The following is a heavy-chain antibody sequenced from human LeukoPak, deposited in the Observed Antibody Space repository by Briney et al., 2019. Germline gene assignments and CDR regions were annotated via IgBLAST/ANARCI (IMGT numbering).Heavy chain of an antibody. J-gene: IGHJ3*02. CDR3: ARDGRDYGDYVKAFDI. D-gene: IGHD4-17*01. CDR2: IYSGGST. CDR1: GFTVSSNY. Sequence: GGSLRLSCAASGFTVSSNYMSWVRQAPGKGLEWVSVIYSGGSTYYADSVKGRFTISRDNSKNTLYLQMNSLRAEDTAVYYCARDGRDYGDYVKAFDIWGQGTMVTVSS. V-gene: IGHV3-66*01.